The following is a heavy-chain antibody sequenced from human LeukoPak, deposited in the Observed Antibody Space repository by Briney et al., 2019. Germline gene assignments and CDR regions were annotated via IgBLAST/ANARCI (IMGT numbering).Heavy chain of an antibody. CDR1: GFTFSSYS. CDR3: ARGALEYSSSSYYYYMDV. D-gene: IGHD6-6*01. CDR2: IWYDGSNK. J-gene: IGHJ6*03. Sequence: PGGSLRLSCAASGFTFSSYSMNWVRQAPGKGLEWVAVIWYDGSNKYYADSVKGRFTISRDNSKNTLYLQMNSLRAEDTAVYYCARGALEYSSSSYYYYMDVWGNGTTVTVSS. V-gene: IGHV3-33*08.